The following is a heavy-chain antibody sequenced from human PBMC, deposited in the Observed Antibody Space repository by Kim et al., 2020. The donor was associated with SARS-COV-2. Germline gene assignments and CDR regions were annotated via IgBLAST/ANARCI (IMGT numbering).Heavy chain of an antibody. J-gene: IGHJ4*02. CDR3: ARGPYFYGSGSQVDY. V-gene: IGHV3-7*01. D-gene: IGHD3-10*01. CDR2: IKQDGGEK. Sequence: GGSLRLSCAASGFTFSNYWMSWVRQAPGKGLEWVANIKQDGGEKKYVDSVKGRFNISRDNAKNSLYLQMNTLRAGDTAVYYCARGPYFYGSGSQVDYWGQRALVTVSS. CDR1: GFTFSNYW.